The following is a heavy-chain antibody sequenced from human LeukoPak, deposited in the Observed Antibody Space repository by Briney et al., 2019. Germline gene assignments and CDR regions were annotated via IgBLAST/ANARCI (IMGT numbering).Heavy chain of an antibody. Sequence: SETLFLTCTVSGGSISSSSYYWGWIRQPPGKGLEWIGSIYYSGSTYYNPSLKSRVTISVDTSKNQFSLKLSSVTAADTAVYYCARGYHYGPFDYWGQGTLVTVSS. CDR3: ARGYHYGPFDY. J-gene: IGHJ4*02. D-gene: IGHD3-10*01. CDR1: GGSISSSSYY. CDR2: IYYSGST. V-gene: IGHV4-39*07.